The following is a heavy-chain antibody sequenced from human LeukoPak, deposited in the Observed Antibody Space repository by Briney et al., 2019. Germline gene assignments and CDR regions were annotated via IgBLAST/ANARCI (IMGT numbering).Heavy chain of an antibody. Sequence: GGSLRLSCAASGFTFSSYGMHWVRQAPGKGLEWVAVISYDGSNKYYADSAKGRFTISRDNSKNTLYLQMNSLRAEDTAVYYCARGVQPSPYYYYGMDVWGQGTTVTVSS. V-gene: IGHV3-30*03. CDR2: ISYDGSNK. J-gene: IGHJ6*02. CDR1: GFTFSSYG. CDR3: ARGVQPSPYYYYGMDV. D-gene: IGHD6-13*01.